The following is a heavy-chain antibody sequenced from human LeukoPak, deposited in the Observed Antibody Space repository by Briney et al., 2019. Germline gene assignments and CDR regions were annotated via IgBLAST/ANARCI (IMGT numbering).Heavy chain of an antibody. CDR1: GFTFSRCA. J-gene: IGHJ4*02. CDR3: AKESHLYYDSSGYYPFDY. V-gene: IGHV3-9*01. CDR2: ISWDSGRI. D-gene: IGHD3-22*01. Sequence: GGSLRLSCAASGFTFSRCAMSWVRQAPGKGLEWVSNISWDSGRIGYADSVKGRFTISRDNAKKSLYLQMNSLRAEDTALYYCAKESHLYYDSSGYYPFDYWGQGTLVTVSS.